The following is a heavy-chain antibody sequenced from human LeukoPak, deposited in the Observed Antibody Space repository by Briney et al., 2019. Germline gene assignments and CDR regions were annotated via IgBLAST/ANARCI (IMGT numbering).Heavy chain of an antibody. CDR3: ARDSPPDY. Sequence: GGSLRLSCAASGFPFSRYEMNWVRQAPGKGLEWISYISSLETSTYYADSVKGRFTISRDNAKNSLYLQMNSLRAEDTAVYYCARDSPPDYWGQGTLVTVSS. CDR1: GFPFSRYE. V-gene: IGHV3-48*03. CDR2: ISSLETST. J-gene: IGHJ4*02.